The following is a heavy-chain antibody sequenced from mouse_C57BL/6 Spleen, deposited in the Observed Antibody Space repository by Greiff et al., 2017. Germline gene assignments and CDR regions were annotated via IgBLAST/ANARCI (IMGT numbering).Heavy chain of an antibody. CDR2: IDPANGNT. CDR3: ARNDDDRDWYFDV. CDR1: GFTITNTY. D-gene: IGHD2-4*01. J-gene: IGHJ1*03. Sequence: DVQLQQSVAGLVRPAASVTLSCTASGFTITNTYMNWVKQRPEQGLELIGRIDPANGNTNYAPKFQGKATITADPSSNTSYLQFSSLTSADTDIDYCARNDDDRDWYFDVWGTGTTVTVSS. V-gene: IGHV14-3*01.